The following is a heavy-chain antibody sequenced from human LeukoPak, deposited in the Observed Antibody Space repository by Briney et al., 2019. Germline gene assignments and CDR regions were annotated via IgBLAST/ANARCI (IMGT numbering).Heavy chain of an antibody. J-gene: IGHJ6*03. CDR3: ARDGVAVAGTRYYYYYMDV. V-gene: IGHV4-59*11. Sequence: SETLSLTCTVSGGSISSHYWSWIRQPPGKGLEWIGYIYYSGSTNYNPSLKSRVTISVDTSKNHFSLKLSSVTAADTAVYYCARDGVAVAGTRYYYYYMDVWGKGTTVTVSS. CDR1: GGSISSHY. D-gene: IGHD6-19*01. CDR2: IYYSGST.